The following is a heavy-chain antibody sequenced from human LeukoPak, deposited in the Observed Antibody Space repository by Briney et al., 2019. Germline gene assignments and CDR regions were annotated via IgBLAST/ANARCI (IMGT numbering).Heavy chain of an antibody. J-gene: IGHJ4*02. D-gene: IGHD3-22*01. CDR3: ASRRDSSGYERH. Sequence: SETLSLTCTVSGGSISSGGYYWSWIRQHPGKGLEWIGYIYYSGSTYYNPSRKSRVTISVDTSKNQFSLKLSSVTAADTGVYYCASRRDSSGYERHWGQGTLVTVSS. CDR2: IYYSGST. V-gene: IGHV4-31*03. CDR1: GGSISSGGYY.